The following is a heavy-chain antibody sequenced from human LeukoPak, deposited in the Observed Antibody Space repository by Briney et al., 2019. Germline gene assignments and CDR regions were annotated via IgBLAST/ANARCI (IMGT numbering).Heavy chain of an antibody. CDR1: GGSISSYY. Sequence: SETLSLTCTVSGGSISSYYWSWIRQPPGKGLEWIGYIYYSGSTNYNPSLKSRVTISVDTSKNQFSLKLSSLTAADTAVYYCAGKLRNSGSHDYWGQGTLVTVCS. CDR2: IYYSGST. D-gene: IGHD1-26*01. J-gene: IGHJ4*02. V-gene: IGHV4-59*01. CDR3: AGKLRNSGSHDY.